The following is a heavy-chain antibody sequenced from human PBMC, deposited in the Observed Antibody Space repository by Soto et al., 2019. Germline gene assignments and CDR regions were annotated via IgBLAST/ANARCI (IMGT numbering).Heavy chain of an antibody. D-gene: IGHD3-9*01. CDR2: IGSGGDT. CDR3: TRKTPPTGMEV. J-gene: IGHJ6*01. Sequence: EVQLVESGGGLVQPGGSLRLSCAASGFTLSSYDIHWVRQATGEGLAWVSGIGSGGDTHYADSVKGRCIISREDGKNSLYLQMKNQRVGDTAVYYFTRKTPPTGMEVWGQGATVTVSS. CDR1: GFTLSSYD. V-gene: IGHV3-13*01.